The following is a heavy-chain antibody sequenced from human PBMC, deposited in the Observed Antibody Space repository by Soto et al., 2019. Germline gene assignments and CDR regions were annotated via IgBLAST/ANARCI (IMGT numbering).Heavy chain of an antibody. CDR3: ARDESDDYVWGSYRS. CDR1: GGTFSNFG. Sequence: QVQLVQSGAEVKKPGSSVKVSCKASGGTFSNFGISWVRQAPGQGLEWMGGIIPSFDAAIYAQKFQGRVIITADGSTRTAYLDLISLRSEDTAVYYCARDESDDYVWGSYRSWGQGNPVTVSS. CDR2: IIPSFDAA. J-gene: IGHJ5*02. D-gene: IGHD3-16*02. V-gene: IGHV1-69*01.